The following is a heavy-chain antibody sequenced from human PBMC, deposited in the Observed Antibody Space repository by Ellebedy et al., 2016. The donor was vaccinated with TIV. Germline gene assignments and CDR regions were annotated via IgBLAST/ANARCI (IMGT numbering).Heavy chain of an antibody. V-gene: IGHV3-7*01. CDR2: INQDGSEI. CDR1: EITFSVHW. Sequence: GGSLRLXCAASEITFSVHWMNWVRQAPGKGLEWVANINQDGSEINYLDSVKGRFTISRDNAKNSVSLQMNSLRAEDTAVYYCARRNDFDIWGQGTMVTVSS. J-gene: IGHJ3*02. CDR3: ARRNDFDI.